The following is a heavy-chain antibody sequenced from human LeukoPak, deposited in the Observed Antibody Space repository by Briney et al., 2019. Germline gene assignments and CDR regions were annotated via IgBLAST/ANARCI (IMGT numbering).Heavy chain of an antibody. Sequence: KSGGSLRLSCAASGFTFISYAMHWVRQAPGQRLEWMGWINAGNGNTKYSQEFQGRVTITRDTSASTAYMELSSLRSEDMAVYYCARARRDGIVVVPAAPLDYWGQGTLVTVSS. J-gene: IGHJ4*02. V-gene: IGHV1-3*03. D-gene: IGHD2-2*01. CDR3: ARARRDGIVVVPAAPLDY. CDR2: INAGNGNT. CDR1: GFTFISYA.